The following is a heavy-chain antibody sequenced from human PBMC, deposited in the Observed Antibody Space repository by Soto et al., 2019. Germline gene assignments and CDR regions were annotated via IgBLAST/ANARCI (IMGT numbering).Heavy chain of an antibody. V-gene: IGHV4-30-2*01. Sequence: PSETLSLTCAVSGGSISRGGYSWTWIRQPPGKGLEWIGYIYHSGSTYYNPSLKSRVTISVDRSKNQFSLKLSSVTAADTAVYYCARQGFGPLHGLVDVWGQGTTVTVSS. CDR3: ARQGFGPLHGLVDV. D-gene: IGHD3-10*01. CDR1: GGSISRGGYS. J-gene: IGHJ6*02. CDR2: IYHSGST.